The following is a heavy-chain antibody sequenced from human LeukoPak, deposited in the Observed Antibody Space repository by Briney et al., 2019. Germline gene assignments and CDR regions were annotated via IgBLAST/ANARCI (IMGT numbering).Heavy chain of an antibody. Sequence: ASVKVSCKASGGTFSSYAISWVRQAPGQGLEWMGRIIPIFGTANYAQKFQGRVTITTDESTSTAYMELSSLRSEDTAVYYCARDRGASSGPHDYWGQGTLVTVSS. J-gene: IGHJ4*02. D-gene: IGHD3-22*01. V-gene: IGHV1-69*05. CDR1: GGTFSSYA. CDR2: IIPIFGTA. CDR3: ARDRGASSGPHDY.